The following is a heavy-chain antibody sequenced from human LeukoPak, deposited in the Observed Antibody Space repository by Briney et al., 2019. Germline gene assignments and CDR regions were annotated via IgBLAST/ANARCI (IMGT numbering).Heavy chain of an antibody. J-gene: IGHJ4*02. CDR3: AKQGHYYDSTGYFDY. CDR1: GFTFSSYA. Sequence: GGSLRLSCAASGFTFSSYAMSWVRQAPGKGLEWVSAISGSGGGTYYADSVKGRLTISRDNSKNTLYLQINSLRAEDTAVYYCAKQGHYYDSTGYFDYWGQGTLVTVSS. V-gene: IGHV3-23*01. D-gene: IGHD3-22*01. CDR2: ISGSGGGT.